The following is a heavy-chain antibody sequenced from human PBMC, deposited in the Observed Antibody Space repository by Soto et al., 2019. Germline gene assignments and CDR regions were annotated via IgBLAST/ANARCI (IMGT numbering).Heavy chain of an antibody. V-gene: IGHV1-69*01. CDR1: GGTFSSYS. D-gene: IGHD3-16*01. CDR2: IIPIFGTA. Sequence: QVQLVQSGAEVKKPGSSVKVSCKASGGTFSSYSXXWVRXAPGQGLEWMGEIIPIFGTANYAQKFQGRVTITADESTXTAXXXXXXXXXXXXXXXXXXXXXGRHSGGIDYWGQGTLVTVSS. CDR3: XXXXGRHSGGIDY. J-gene: IGHJ4*02.